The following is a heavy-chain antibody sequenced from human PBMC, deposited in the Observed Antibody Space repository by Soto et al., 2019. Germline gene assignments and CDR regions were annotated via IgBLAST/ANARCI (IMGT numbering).Heavy chain of an antibody. J-gene: IGHJ4*02. CDR3: ARLIGNSWLDY. V-gene: IGHV6-1*01. Sequence: SQTLSLTLAISGYSVSRYSADRKWNSQSPSGGLEWLGRTYYRSKWYSEYAISVQSRITVNADTSKNQVSLQLDSVTPDDTAVYYCARLIGNSWLDYWGQGTLVTVSS. CDR2: TYYRSKWYS. D-gene: IGHD6-13*01. CDR1: GYSVSRYSAD.